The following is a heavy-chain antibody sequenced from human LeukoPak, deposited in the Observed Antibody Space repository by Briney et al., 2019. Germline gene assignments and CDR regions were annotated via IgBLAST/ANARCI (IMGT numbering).Heavy chain of an antibody. J-gene: IGHJ4*02. V-gene: IGHV3-7*01. CDR2: IQPDGTAK. CDR3: ARWNYDSLTGYYIDY. CDR1: GFTFGSHS. D-gene: IGHD3-9*01. Sequence: GGSLRLSCAASGFTFGSHSTTWVRQAPGVGLGWVANIQPDGTAKEFVGSVKGRFSIPRDNAENSLYLQMNSLRAEDTAVYYCARWNYDSLTGYYIDYWGQGTLVAVSS.